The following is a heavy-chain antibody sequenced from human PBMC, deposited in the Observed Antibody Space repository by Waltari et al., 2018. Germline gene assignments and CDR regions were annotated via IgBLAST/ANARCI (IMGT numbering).Heavy chain of an antibody. V-gene: IGHV5-51*01. D-gene: IGHD6-19*01. CDR1: GYTFTTYW. CDR2: VYPGDSDT. J-gene: IGHJ3*02. CDR3: ARPYSSGWYGSAFDI. Sequence: EVQLVQSGAEVMKPGESLKISCKGSGYTFTTYWIGCVRQMPGKGLEWMGVVYPGDSDTRYSPSFQGQVTISADKSISTAYLQWSSLKASDTAIYYCARPYSSGWYGSAFDIWGQGTMVTVSS.